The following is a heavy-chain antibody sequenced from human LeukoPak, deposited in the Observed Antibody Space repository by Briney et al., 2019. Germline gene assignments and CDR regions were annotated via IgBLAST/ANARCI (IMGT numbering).Heavy chain of an antibody. J-gene: IGHJ4*02. D-gene: IGHD4-17*01. V-gene: IGHV1-69*05. CDR2: IIPIFGTA. Sequence: SVKVSCKASGGTFSSYAISWVRQAPGQGLEWMGGIIPIFGTANYAQKFQGRVTITTDESTSTAYMELSSLRSEDTAVYYCARAFHRIHGDYAYYFDYWGQGTLVTVSS. CDR3: ARAFHRIHGDYAYYFDY. CDR1: GGTFSSYA.